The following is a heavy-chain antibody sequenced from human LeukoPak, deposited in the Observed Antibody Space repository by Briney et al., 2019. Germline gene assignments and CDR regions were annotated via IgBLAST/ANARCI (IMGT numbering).Heavy chain of an antibody. D-gene: IGHD6-13*01. J-gene: IGHJ2*01. CDR2: KDYSGST. Sequence: KPSETLSLTCTVSGGSISRYYWSWIRQPPGKGLEWIGYKDYSGSTNYNRSLKSRVTISVDTSKNQFSLKLSSVTVADTAVYYCARVYYSSSYDYWYFDLWGRGTLVTVSS. CDR1: GGSISRYY. CDR3: ARVYYSSSYDYWYFDL. V-gene: IGHV4-59*01.